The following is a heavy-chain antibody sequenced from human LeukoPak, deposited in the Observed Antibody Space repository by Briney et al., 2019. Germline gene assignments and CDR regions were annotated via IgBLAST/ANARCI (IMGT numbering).Heavy chain of an antibody. CDR1: GGSFSGYY. CDR3: ARRRYDASGYYPSRGRYFDY. V-gene: IGHV4-34*01. D-gene: IGHD3-22*01. Sequence: SETPSLTCAVYGGSFSGYYWSWVRQPPEKGLEWIGEINHSGSTNYNPSLKSRVTMSVDTSKNQFSLELTSVTAADTAVYYCARRRYDASGYYPSRGRYFDYWGQGTLVTVSS. CDR2: INHSGST. J-gene: IGHJ4*02.